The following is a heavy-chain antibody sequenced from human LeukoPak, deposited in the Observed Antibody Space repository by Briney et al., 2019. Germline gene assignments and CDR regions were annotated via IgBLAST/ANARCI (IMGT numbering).Heavy chain of an antibody. V-gene: IGHV3-21*01. CDR1: GFTFSSYS. D-gene: IGHD3-3*01. CDR3: ARDHRTIFGVVDAFDI. J-gene: IGHJ3*02. Sequence: GGSLRLSCAASGFTFSSYSMNWVRQAPGKGLEWVSSISSSSSYIYYADSVKGRFTISRDNAKNSLYLQMNSLRAEDTAVYYCARDHRTIFGVVDAFDIWGQGTMVTVSS. CDR2: ISSSSSYI.